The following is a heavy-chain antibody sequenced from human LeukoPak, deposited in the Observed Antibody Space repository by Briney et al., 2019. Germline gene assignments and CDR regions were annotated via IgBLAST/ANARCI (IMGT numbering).Heavy chain of an antibody. CDR1: GYTFSNFA. CDR3: ARAGVYWAAADTKFVD. J-gene: IGHJ4*02. Sequence: GESLRLSCEVSGYTFSNFAVNWVRQAPGKGLEWVAVISDDGTNKKYADSVKGRFTISRDNSMYTVYLQMNTLRTEDTAVYYCARAGVYWAAADTKFVDWGQGTLVTVSS. D-gene: IGHD6-13*01. CDR2: ISDDGTNK. V-gene: IGHV3-30*04.